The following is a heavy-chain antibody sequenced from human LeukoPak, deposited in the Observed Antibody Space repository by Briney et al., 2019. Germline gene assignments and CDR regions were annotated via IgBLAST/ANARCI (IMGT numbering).Heavy chain of an antibody. Sequence: ASVKVSCKASGGTFSSYAISWVRQAPGQGLEWMGGIIPIFGTANYAQKFQGRVTITADKSTSTAYMELSSLRSEDTAVYYCAREGYCSSTSCYMFVWGQGTLDTVSS. V-gene: IGHV1-69*06. CDR2: IIPIFGTA. CDR1: GGTFSSYA. J-gene: IGHJ4*02. CDR3: AREGYCSSTSCYMFV. D-gene: IGHD2-2*02.